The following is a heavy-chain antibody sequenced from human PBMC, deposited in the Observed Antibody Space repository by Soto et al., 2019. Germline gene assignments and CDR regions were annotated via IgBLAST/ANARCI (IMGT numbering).Heavy chain of an antibody. CDR1: GYTFTSYG. CDR2: INPNSGGT. D-gene: IGHD6-19*01. Sequence: ASVKVSCKASGYTFTSYGISWVRQAPGQGLEWMGWINPNSGGTNYAQKFQGWVTMTTDTSTSTAYMELRSLRSDDTAVYYCARDAGSGWYSAGYFDYWGQGTLVTVSS. J-gene: IGHJ4*02. CDR3: ARDAGSGWYSAGYFDY. V-gene: IGHV1-18*01.